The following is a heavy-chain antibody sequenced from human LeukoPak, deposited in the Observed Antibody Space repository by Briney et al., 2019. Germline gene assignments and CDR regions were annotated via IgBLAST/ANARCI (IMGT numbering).Heavy chain of an antibody. CDR1: GFTFSSFA. Sequence: AGGSLRLSCAASGFTFSSFAMHWVRQAPGKGLEWVAVISYDGSNKYYADSVKGRFTISRDNSKNTLYLQMNSLRAEDTAVYYCATDLIHYYGSGAKTWGQGTLVTVSS. CDR3: ATDLIHYYGSGAKT. D-gene: IGHD3-10*01. V-gene: IGHV3-30*04. J-gene: IGHJ5*02. CDR2: ISYDGSNK.